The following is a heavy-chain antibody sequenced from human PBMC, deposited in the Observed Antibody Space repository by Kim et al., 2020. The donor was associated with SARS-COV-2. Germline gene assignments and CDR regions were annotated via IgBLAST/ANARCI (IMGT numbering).Heavy chain of an antibody. D-gene: IGHD5-12*01. Sequence: SETLSLTCTVSGVSVSSGSFFWGWIRQPPGKGLEWVGYMFYRGSSHYNPSLKSRATISIDASKNQFSLKRSSVTTAATSVYYCARHLHSDGYGWDYWGQG. CDR3: ARHLHSDGYGWDY. CDR2: MFYRGSS. CDR1: GVSVSSGSFF. V-gene: IGHV4-61*01. J-gene: IGHJ4*02.